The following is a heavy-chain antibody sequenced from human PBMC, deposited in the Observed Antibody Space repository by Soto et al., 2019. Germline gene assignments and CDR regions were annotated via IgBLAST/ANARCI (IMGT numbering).Heavy chain of an antibody. CDR2: IIAYNGNT. V-gene: IGHV1-18*01. CDR1: CDTFTSYG. Sequence: GASVKVSCTASCDTFTSYGISWVRQAPGQGREWMGWIIAYNGNTNYAQKLQGRVTMTTDTATGTAYMELRSLRSDDTDVYYCARGHGSGWYNYWGQGTLVTVYS. CDR3: ARGHGSGWYNY. J-gene: IGHJ4*02. D-gene: IGHD6-19*01.